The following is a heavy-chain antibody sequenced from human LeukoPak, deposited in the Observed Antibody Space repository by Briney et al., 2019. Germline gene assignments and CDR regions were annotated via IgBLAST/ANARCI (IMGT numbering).Heavy chain of an antibody. D-gene: IGHD2/OR15-2a*01. CDR3: ARVSRGVNIRDS. Sequence: GASVKVSCKASGYTFTSFDISWVRQAPGQGLEWMGWISVYNGDTNYAQKLQDRVTMTTDASTSTAYMELRSLRSDDTAVYYCARVSRGVNIRDSWGQGTLVTVSS. J-gene: IGHJ4*02. V-gene: IGHV1-18*01. CDR1: GYTFTSFD. CDR2: ISVYNGDT.